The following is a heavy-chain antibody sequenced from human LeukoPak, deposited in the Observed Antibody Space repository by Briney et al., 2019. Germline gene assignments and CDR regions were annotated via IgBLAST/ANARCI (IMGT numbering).Heavy chain of an antibody. CDR2: ISYDGSNK. V-gene: IGHV3-30*18. CDR1: GFSFSSYW. CDR3: AKDFRPSGLDP. D-gene: IGHD6-6*01. Sequence: GGSLRLSCGASGFSFSSYWMSWVRQAPGKGLEWVAVISYDGSNKYYADSVKGRFTISRDNSENTLYLQMNSLRAEDTAVYYCAKDFRPSGLDPWGQGTLVTVSS. J-gene: IGHJ5*02.